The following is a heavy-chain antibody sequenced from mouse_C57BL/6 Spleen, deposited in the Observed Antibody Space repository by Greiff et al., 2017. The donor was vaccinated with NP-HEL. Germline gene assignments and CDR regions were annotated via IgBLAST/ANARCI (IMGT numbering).Heavy chain of an antibody. Sequence: DVQLQESGPGLVKPSQSLSLTCSVTGYSITSGYYWNWIRQFPGNKLEWMGYISYDGSNNYNPSLKNRISITRDTSKNQFFLKLNSVTTEDTATYYCARDRHYYGYFDYWGQGTTLTVSS. CDR3: ARDRHYYGYFDY. CDR1: GYSITSGYY. V-gene: IGHV3-6*01. CDR2: ISYDGSN. J-gene: IGHJ2*01. D-gene: IGHD1-1*01.